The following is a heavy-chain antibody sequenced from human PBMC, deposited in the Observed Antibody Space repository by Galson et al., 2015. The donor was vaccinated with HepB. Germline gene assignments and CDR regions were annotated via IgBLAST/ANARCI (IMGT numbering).Heavy chain of an antibody. CDR1: GGTFSRYA. CDR2: IIPIFGTA. D-gene: IGHD3-10*01. CDR3: ARDQGSHYYGSSYGMDV. J-gene: IGHJ6*02. Sequence: SVKVSCKASGGTFSRYAISWVRQAPGQGLEWMGGIIPIFGTANYAQKFQGRVTITADESTSTAYMELSSLRSEDTAVYYCARDQGSHYYGSSYGMDVWGQGTTVTVSS. V-gene: IGHV1-69*13.